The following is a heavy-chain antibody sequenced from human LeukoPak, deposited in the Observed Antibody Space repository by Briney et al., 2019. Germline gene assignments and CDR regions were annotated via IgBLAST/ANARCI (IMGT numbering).Heavy chain of an antibody. Sequence: SETLSLTCTVSGGSISSSSYYWGWIRQPPGKGLEWIGSIYYSGSTYYNPSLKSRVTISVDTSKNQFSLKLSSVTAADTAVYYCARAQTYYYDSSGLDWGQGTLVTVSS. V-gene: IGHV4-39*07. D-gene: IGHD3-22*01. CDR2: IYYSGST. J-gene: IGHJ4*02. CDR1: GGSISSSSYY. CDR3: ARAQTYYYDSSGLD.